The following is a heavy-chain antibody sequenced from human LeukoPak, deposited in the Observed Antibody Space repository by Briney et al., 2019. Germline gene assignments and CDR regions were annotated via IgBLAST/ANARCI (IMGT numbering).Heavy chain of an antibody. Sequence: SETLSLTCTVSGYSISSGYYWGWIRQPPGKGLEWIGSIYHSGSTYYNPSLKSRVTISVDTSKNQFSLKLSSVTAADTAVYYCARRYSSGWSFDYWGQGTLVTVFS. J-gene: IGHJ4*02. D-gene: IGHD6-19*01. CDR3: ARRYSSGWSFDY. V-gene: IGHV4-38-2*02. CDR1: GYSISSGYY. CDR2: IYHSGST.